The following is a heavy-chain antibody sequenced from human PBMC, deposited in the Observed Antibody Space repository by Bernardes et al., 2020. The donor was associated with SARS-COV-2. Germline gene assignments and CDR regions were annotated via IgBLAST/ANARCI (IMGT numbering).Heavy chain of an antibody. CDR1: GYTFTSYD. CDR2: MNPNSGNT. D-gene: IGHD3-16*01. V-gene: IGHV1-8*01. CDR3: ARGGGGVVPLPI. J-gene: IGHJ4*02. Sequence: ASVKVSCKASGYTFTSYDINWVRQATGQGLEWMGWMNPNSGNTGYAQKFQGRVTMTRSTSIYTAYMELSSLRSEDTAVYYCARGGGGVVPLPIWGQGTLVTVSS.